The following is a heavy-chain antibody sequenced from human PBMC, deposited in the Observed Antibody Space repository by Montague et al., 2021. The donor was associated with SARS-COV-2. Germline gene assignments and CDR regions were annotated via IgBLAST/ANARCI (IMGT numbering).Heavy chain of an antibody. CDR3: ARVGRQQLVRLSGMDV. V-gene: IGHV4-39*07. CDR2: IYYSGST. Sequence: SETLSLTCTVSGGSISSSSYYWGWIRQPPGKGLERTGSIYYSGSTYYNPSLKSRVTISVDTSKNQFSLKLSSVTAADTAVYYCARVGRQQLVRLSGMDVWGQGTTVTVSS. CDR1: GGSISSSSYY. J-gene: IGHJ6*02. D-gene: IGHD6-13*01.